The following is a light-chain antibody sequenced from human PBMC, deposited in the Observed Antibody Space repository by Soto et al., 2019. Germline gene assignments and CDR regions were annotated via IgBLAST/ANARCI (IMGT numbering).Light chain of an antibody. CDR1: QTISSW. J-gene: IGKJ1*01. V-gene: IGKV1-5*03. CDR2: KAS. Sequence: DIQMTQSPSTLSGSVGDRVIITCRASQTISSWLAWYQQKPGKAPKLLIYKASTLKSGVPSRFSGSGSGTEFTLTISTLQPDDFATYYCQQYNSYSGPFGLGTKVDIK. CDR3: QQYNSYSGP.